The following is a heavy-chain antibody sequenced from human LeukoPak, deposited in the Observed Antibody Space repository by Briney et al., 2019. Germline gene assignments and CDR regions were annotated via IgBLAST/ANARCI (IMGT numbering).Heavy chain of an antibody. CDR3: ARIAAAGTFDFDY. Sequence: SETLSLTCTVSGGSISSYYWSWIRQPPGKGLEWIGYIYYSGSTNYNPSLKCRVTISVDTSKNQFSLKLSSVTAADTAVYYCARIAAAGTFDFDYWGQGTLVTVSS. J-gene: IGHJ4*02. CDR1: GGSISSYY. D-gene: IGHD6-13*01. V-gene: IGHV4-59*01. CDR2: IYYSGST.